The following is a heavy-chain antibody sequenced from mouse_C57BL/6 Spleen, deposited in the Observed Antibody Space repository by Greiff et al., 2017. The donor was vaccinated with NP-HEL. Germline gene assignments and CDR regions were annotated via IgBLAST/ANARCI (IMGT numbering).Heavy chain of an antibody. V-gene: IGHV1-76*01. Sequence: QVQLKQSGAELVRPGASVKLSCKASGYTFTDYYINWVKQRPGQGLEWIARIYTGSGNNYYKEKFKGKATLTAERSSSTAYMQLSSLTSEDSSVYFCARKNYGSSYYWYFDVWGTGTTVTVSS. CDR1: GYTFTDYY. J-gene: IGHJ1*03. CDR2: IYTGSGNN. D-gene: IGHD1-1*01. CDR3: ARKNYGSSYYWYFDV.